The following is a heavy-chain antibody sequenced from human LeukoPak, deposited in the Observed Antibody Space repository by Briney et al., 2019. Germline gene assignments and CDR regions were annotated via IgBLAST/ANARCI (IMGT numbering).Heavy chain of an antibody. CDR3: AKVGVPAA. V-gene: IGHV3-23*01. CDR1: GFMFSNYA. D-gene: IGHD2-2*01. Sequence: GGSLRLSCAASGFMFSNYAMSWVRQAPGKGLEWVSTTSASGSSTNYAGSVEGRFTISRDNSRNTLYLQMNSLRAEDTAVYYCAKVGVPAAWGQGTLVTVSS. J-gene: IGHJ4*02. CDR2: TSASGSST.